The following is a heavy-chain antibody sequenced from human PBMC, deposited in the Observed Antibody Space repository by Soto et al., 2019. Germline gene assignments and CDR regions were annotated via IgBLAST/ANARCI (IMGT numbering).Heavy chain of an antibody. Sequence: PGGSLRLSCAASGFTFSSYGMHWVRQAPGKGLEWVAVISYDGSNKYYADSVKGRFTISRDNSKNTLYLQMNSLRAEDTAVHYCAKDFGYSSGWYLDYWGQGTLVTVSS. CDR1: GFTFSSYG. CDR2: ISYDGSNK. D-gene: IGHD6-19*01. CDR3: AKDFGYSSGWYLDY. J-gene: IGHJ4*02. V-gene: IGHV3-30*18.